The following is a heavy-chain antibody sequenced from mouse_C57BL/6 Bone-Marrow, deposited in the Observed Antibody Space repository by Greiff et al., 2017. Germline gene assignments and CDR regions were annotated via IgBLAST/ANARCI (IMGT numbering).Heavy chain of an antibody. Sequence: QVQLKESGPELVKPGASVKISCKASGYAFSSSWMNWVKQRPGKGLEWIGRIYPGDGDTNYNGKFKGKATLTADKSSSTAYMQLSSLTSEDSAVYFWARRGGPYYFDYWGQGTTRTVSS. V-gene: IGHV1-82*01. CDR1: GYAFSSSW. J-gene: IGHJ2*01. CDR3: ARRGGPYYFDY. CDR2: IYPGDGDT.